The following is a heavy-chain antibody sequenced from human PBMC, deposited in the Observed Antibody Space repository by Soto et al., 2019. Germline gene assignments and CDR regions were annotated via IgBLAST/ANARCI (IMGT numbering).Heavy chain of an antibody. CDR3: ASNHLGTTPYGMDV. J-gene: IGHJ6*02. CDR1: GFPFDSYG. D-gene: IGHD1-7*01. Sequence: GGSLRLSCVASGFPFDSYGIHWVRRAPGKGLEWVAIISFDGNNKYYADSVKGRFTISRDNSKNTLYLQMNSLRAEDTAVYYCASNHLGTTPYGMDVWGQGTTVTVS. V-gene: IGHV3-30*19. CDR2: ISFDGNNK.